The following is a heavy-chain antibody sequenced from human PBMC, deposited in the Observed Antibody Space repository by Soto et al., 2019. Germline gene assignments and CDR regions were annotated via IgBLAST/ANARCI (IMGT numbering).Heavy chain of an antibody. CDR3: ARDRLRLGELSLLGYFDY. V-gene: IGHV3-30*04. CDR1: GFTSSRHT. Sequence: QVQLEESGGGVVQPGRSLRLSCAASGFTSSRHTMHWVRQAPGKGLEWVASISYDGSNKYYADSVKGRFTISRDNSKNTLSVQMDSLRAEDTAVYYCARDRLRLGELSLLGYFDYWGQGTLVTVSS. D-gene: IGHD3-16*02. CDR2: ISYDGSNK. J-gene: IGHJ4*02.